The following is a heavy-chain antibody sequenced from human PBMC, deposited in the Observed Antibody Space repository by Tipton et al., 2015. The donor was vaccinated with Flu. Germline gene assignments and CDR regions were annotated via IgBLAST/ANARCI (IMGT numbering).Heavy chain of an antibody. V-gene: IGHV4-31*03. CDR1: GGSISSGGYY. CDR2: IYYSGST. J-gene: IGHJ4*02. CDR3: ERALQNYFDY. Sequence: TLSLTCTVSGGSISSGGYYLSWIRQHPGKGLEWIGYIYYSGSTYYNPSLKSRVTISIDTSKNQFSLKLSSVTAADTAVYYCERALQNYFDYWGQGYRVIVSS.